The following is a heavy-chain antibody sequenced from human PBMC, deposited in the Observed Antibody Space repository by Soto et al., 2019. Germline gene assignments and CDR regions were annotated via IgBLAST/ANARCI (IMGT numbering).Heavy chain of an antibody. CDR1: GGTFSSYT. V-gene: IGHV1-69*08. CDR3: ARDQTAAGTGYY. D-gene: IGHD6-13*01. J-gene: IGHJ4*02. CDR2: IIPILGIA. Sequence: QVQLVQSGAEVKKPGSSVKVSCKASGGTFSSYTISWVRQAPGQGLEWMGRIIPILGIANYAQKFQGRVTITADKYTSTAYMELSSLRSEDTAVYYCARDQTAAGTGYYWGQGTLVTVSS.